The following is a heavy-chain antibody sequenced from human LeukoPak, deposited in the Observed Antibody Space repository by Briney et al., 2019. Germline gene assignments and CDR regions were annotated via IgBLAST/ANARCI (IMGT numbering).Heavy chain of an antibody. CDR3: VKSNNLGGDY. D-gene: IGHD1/OR15-1a*01. Sequence: GGSLRLSCAASVFTFSSYAMSWVRQAPGKGLEWVSAISGSGGSTYYADSVKGRFTISRDNSKNTLYLQMQSLRVEDTAVYYCVKSNNLGGDYWGQGTLVTVSS. CDR2: ISGSGGST. CDR1: VFTFSSYA. V-gene: IGHV3-23*01. J-gene: IGHJ4*02.